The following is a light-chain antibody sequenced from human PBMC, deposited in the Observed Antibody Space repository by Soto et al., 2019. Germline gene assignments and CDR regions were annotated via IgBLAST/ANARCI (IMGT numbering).Light chain of an antibody. J-gene: IGLJ1*01. CDR2: DVS. Sequence: SVLAQPRSVSGSPGQSVTISCTGTSSDVGVYNYVSWYQQYPGKAPKLMIYDVSRWPSGVPDRFSGSKSGNTASLTISGLQAEDEADHYCCSYAMPYTFQVFGTGPKVSVL. V-gene: IGLV2-11*01. CDR1: SSDVGVYNY. CDR3: CSYAMPYTFQV.